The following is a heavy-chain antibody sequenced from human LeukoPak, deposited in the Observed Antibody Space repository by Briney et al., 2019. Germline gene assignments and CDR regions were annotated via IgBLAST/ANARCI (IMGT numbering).Heavy chain of an antibody. CDR1: GGSFSGFR. CDR2: INHSGGT. D-gene: IGHD2-2*01. Sequence: SETLSLTCAVSGGSFSGFRWHWVRQPPGKGPEWIGEINHSGGTTYNPSLKSRVTISVDTSKIQFSLNLTSVTAADTAVYYCALELVVPAALERLNAFDIWGHGTMVTVSS. V-gene: IGHV4-34*01. J-gene: IGHJ3*02. CDR3: ALELVVPAALERLNAFDI.